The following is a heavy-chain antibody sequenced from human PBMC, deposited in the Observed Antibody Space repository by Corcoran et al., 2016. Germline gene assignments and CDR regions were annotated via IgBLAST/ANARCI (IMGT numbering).Heavy chain of an antibody. D-gene: IGHD3-10*01. V-gene: IGHV1-69*01. CDR3: ARYYGSGSPNSGWFDP. J-gene: IGHJ5*02. CDR1: GGTFSSYA. CDR2: IIPIFGTA. Sequence: QVQLVQSGAEVKKPGSSVKVSCKASGGTFSSYAISWVRQAPGQGLEWMGGIIPIFGTANYAQKVQGRVTITADDSTSTAYMELSSLRSEDTAVYYCARYYGSGSPNSGWFDPWGQGTLVSVAS.